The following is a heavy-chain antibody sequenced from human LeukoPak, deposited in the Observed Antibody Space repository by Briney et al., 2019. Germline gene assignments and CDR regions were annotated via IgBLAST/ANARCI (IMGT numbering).Heavy chain of an antibody. J-gene: IGHJ4*02. CDR1: GYTFTTYG. CDR3: AREFYGGNDY. V-gene: IGHV1-2*02. Sequence: ASVKVSCKASGYTFTTYGINWVRQAPGQGLEWMGWINPNSGGTNYAQKFQGRVTMTRDTSISTAYMELSRLRSDDTAVYYCAREFYGGNDYWGQGTLVTVSS. CDR2: INPNSGGT. D-gene: IGHD4-23*01.